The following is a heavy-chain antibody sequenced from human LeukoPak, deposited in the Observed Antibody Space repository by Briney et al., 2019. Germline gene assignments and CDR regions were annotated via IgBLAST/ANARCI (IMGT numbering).Heavy chain of an antibody. CDR3: ARIDYGGNGNFDY. D-gene: IGHD4-23*01. CDR1: GGTCSSYA. J-gene: IGHJ4*02. CDR2: IIPIFGTA. Sequence: GASVKVSCKASGGTCSSYAISWVRQAPGQGLEWMGGIIPIFGTANYAQEFQGRVTITADESTSTAYMELSSLRSEDTAVYYCARIDYGGNGNFDYWGQGTLVTVSS. V-gene: IGHV1-69*13.